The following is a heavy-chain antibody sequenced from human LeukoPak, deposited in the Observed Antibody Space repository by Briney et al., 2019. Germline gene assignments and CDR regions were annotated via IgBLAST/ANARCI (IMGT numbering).Heavy chain of an antibody. J-gene: IGHJ4*02. CDR2: INHSGST. CDR3: ARVMVRGVMGY. V-gene: IGHV4-34*01. Sequence: KPSETLSLTCAVYGGSLSGYYWSWIRQPPGKGLEWIGEINHSGSTNYNPSLKSRVTISVDTSKNQFSLKLSSVTAADTAVYYCARVMVRGVMGYWGQGTLVTVSS. D-gene: IGHD3-10*01. CDR1: GGSLSGYY.